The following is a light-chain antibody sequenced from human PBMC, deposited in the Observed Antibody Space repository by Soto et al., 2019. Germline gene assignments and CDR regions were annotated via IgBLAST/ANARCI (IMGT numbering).Light chain of an antibody. CDR1: QSVSSN. Sequence: EIVMTQSPATLSVSPGERATLSCRASQSVSSNLAWYQPKPGQAPRLLIYGASTRDTGIPARFSGSGSGTEFTLTISSLQSEDFAVYYCQQYNNWPRTFGQGTKVEIK. J-gene: IGKJ1*01. V-gene: IGKV3-15*01. CDR3: QQYNNWPRT. CDR2: GAS.